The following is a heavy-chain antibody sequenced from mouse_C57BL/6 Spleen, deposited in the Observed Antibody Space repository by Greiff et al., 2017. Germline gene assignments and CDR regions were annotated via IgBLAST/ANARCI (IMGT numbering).Heavy chain of an antibody. CDR2: INPSTGGT. CDR1: GYSFTGYY. Sequence: VQLQQSGPELVKPGASVKISCKASGYSFTGYYMHWVKQSSEKSLEWIGEINPSTGGTSYNQKFKGKATLTVDKSSSTAYMQLKSLTSEDAAVDYCARSYGSSYVGYWGQGTTLTVSS. D-gene: IGHD1-1*01. V-gene: IGHV1-43*01. CDR3: ARSYGSSYVGY. J-gene: IGHJ2*01.